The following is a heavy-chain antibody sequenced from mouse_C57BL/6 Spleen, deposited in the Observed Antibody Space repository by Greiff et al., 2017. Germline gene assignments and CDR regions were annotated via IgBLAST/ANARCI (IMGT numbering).Heavy chain of an antibody. Sequence: VQLQQPGAELVKPGASVKLSCKASGYTFTSYWMHWVKQRPGQGLEWIGMIHPNSGSTNYNEKFKSKATLTVDKSSSTAYMQLSSLTSEDSAVYYCARSDGSSYNFAYWGQGTLVTVSA. CDR3: ARSDGSSYNFAY. CDR1: GYTFTSYW. CDR2: IHPNSGST. V-gene: IGHV1-64*01. J-gene: IGHJ3*01. D-gene: IGHD1-1*01.